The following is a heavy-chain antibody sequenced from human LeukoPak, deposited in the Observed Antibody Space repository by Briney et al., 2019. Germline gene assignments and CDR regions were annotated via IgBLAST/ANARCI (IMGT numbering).Heavy chain of an antibody. D-gene: IGHD3-3*01. J-gene: IGHJ4*02. Sequence: GGSLRLSCVVSGFTLSSRWMMWVRQAPGEGLEWMTNINRDGSEKNYVDSVKGRFTITRDNAENSLYLEMNSLKVEDSAIYYCATYDSWSGYNIAYWGQGTLVTVSS. CDR3: ATYDSWSGYNIAY. CDR1: GFTLSSRW. V-gene: IGHV3-7*03. CDR2: INRDGSEK.